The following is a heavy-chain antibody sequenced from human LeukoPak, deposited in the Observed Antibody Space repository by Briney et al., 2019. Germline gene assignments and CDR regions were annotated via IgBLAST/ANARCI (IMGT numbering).Heavy chain of an antibody. V-gene: IGHV4-59*01. CDR2: IYYSGST. Sequence: SETLSLTCTVSGGSLSSYYWSWVRQPPGKGLEWIGYIYYSGSTNYNPSLKSRVTISVDTSKNQFSLKLSSVTAADTAVYYCARERGEYSSDWYYWGQGTLVTVSS. J-gene: IGHJ4*02. CDR3: ARERGEYSSDWYY. CDR1: GGSLSSYY. D-gene: IGHD6-6*01.